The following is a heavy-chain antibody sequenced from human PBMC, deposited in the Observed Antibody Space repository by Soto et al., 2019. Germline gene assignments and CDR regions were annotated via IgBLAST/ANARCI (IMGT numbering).Heavy chain of an antibody. Sequence: SQTLCLTYTVAGGSSRSYGGSWIRKPPGKGLEWIGYIYYSGSTNYNPSLKSRVTISVDTSKNQFSLKLSSVTAADTAVYYCARGRGYDFWSGYYGPPRTWDYYYMDVWGKGTTVTVSS. V-gene: IGHV4-59*01. CDR3: ARGRGYDFWSGYYGPPRTWDYYYMDV. J-gene: IGHJ6*03. CDR1: GGSSRSYG. D-gene: IGHD3-3*01. CDR2: IYYSGST.